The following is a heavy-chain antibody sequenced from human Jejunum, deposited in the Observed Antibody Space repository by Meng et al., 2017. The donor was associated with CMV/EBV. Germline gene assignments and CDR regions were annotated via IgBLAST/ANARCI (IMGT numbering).Heavy chain of an antibody. CDR2: IKTNSGKQ. J-gene: IGHJ4*02. Sequence: EVKNGGAPVKACGKACGYSFTSEGMNGVRQAAGEGREWMGWIKTNSGKQTYDPGFTGWFVFSLDTSVSPAYLQISSLKAEDTAVYYCARGVVGATSGDYWGQGTLVTVSS. CDR3: ARGVVGATSGDY. V-gene: IGHV7-4-1*02. D-gene: IGHD1-26*01. CDR1: GYSFTSEG.